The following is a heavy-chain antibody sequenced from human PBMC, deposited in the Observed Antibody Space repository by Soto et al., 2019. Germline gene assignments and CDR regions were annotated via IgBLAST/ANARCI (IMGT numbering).Heavy chain of an antibody. CDR3: ARGLWFGELLRGWFDP. J-gene: IGHJ5*02. Sequence: QVQLQESGPGLVKPSQTLSLTCTVSGGSISSGGYYWSWIRQHPGKGLEWIGYIYYSGSTHYNPSLKSRVTISVDTSKNQFSLKLSSVTAADTAVYYCARGLWFGELLRGWFDPWGQGTLVTVSS. D-gene: IGHD3-10*01. CDR1: GGSISSGGYY. CDR2: IYYSGST. V-gene: IGHV4-31*03.